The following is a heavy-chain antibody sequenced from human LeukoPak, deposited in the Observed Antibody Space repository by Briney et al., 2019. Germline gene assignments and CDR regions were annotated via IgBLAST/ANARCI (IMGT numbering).Heavy chain of an antibody. D-gene: IGHD2-21*01. V-gene: IGHV3-23*01. J-gene: IGHJ4*02. CDR1: GFTFDNSA. Sequence: EAGGSLRLSCAASGFTFDNSAMTWVRQAPGKGLEWVSVISTSGAGTYYADSVKGRFTISRDNSKNTLYLQMNTLRAADTAVYYCAKGPLMWFDYWGQGTLVTVSS. CDR3: AKGPLMWFDY. CDR2: ISTSGAGT.